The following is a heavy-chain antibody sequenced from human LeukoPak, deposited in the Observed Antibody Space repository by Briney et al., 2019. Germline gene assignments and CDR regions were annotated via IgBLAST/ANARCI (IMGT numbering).Heavy chain of an antibody. V-gene: IGHV1-46*01. CDR1: GYTFTSYY. CDR2: INPSGGST. Sequence: ASVKVSCKASGYTFTSYYMHWVRQAPGQGLEWMGIINPSGGSTSYAQKFQGRVTMTRDTSTSTVYMELSSLRSEDTAVYYCARDPSPNPPRYCSSTSCYPDAFFDYWGQGTLVTVSS. CDR3: ARDPSPNPPRYCSSTSCYPDAFFDY. J-gene: IGHJ4*02. D-gene: IGHD2-2*01.